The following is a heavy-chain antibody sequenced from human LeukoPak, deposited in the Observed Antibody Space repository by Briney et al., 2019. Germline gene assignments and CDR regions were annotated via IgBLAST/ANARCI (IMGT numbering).Heavy chain of an antibody. V-gene: IGHV1-46*01. CDR3: ARAFTILDDSSGYYDMRY. J-gene: IGHJ4*02. CDR2: INPSGGST. CDR1: GYTFTSYY. D-gene: IGHD3-22*01. Sequence: ASVKVSCKASGYTFTSYYMHWVRQAPGQGLEWMGIINPSGGSTSYAQEFQGRVTMTRDTSTSTVYMELSSLRSEDTAMYYCARAFTILDDSSGYYDMRYWGQGTLVTVSS.